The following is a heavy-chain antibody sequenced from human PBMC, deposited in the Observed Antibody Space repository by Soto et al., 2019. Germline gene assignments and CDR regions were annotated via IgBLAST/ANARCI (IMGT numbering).Heavy chain of an antibody. CDR2: IYYSGST. Sequence: SETLSLTCTVSGGSISSSSYYWGWIRQPPGKGLEWIGSIYYSGSTYYNPCLKSRVTISVDTSKNQFSLKLSSVTAADTAVYYCAKARYNWNDGSDAFDIWGQGTMVTVSS. V-gene: IGHV4-39*01. J-gene: IGHJ3*02. CDR1: GGSISSSSYY. D-gene: IGHD1-20*01. CDR3: AKARYNWNDGSDAFDI.